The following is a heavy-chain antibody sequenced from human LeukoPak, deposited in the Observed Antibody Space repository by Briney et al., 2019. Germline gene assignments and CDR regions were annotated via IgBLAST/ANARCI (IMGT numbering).Heavy chain of an antibody. Sequence: GGSLRLSCATSGFTLSSFAMHWVRQAPGKGLEWVAVTSSDGSSKYYADSVKGRFTLSRDNSKNTLSLQMNSLRGEDTAVYYCATEGRGLYYYGMDVWGQGTTVTVPS. J-gene: IGHJ6*02. V-gene: IGHV3-30-3*02. CDR1: GFTLSSFA. CDR3: ATEGRGLYYYGMDV. CDR2: TSSDGSSK. D-gene: IGHD1-26*01.